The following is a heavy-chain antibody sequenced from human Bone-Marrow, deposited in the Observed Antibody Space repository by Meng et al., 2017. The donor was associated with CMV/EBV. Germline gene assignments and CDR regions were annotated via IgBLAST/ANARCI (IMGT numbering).Heavy chain of an antibody. J-gene: IGHJ4*02. D-gene: IGHD1-1*01. Sequence: ASEKVSCKASGYTFINYDINWVRQATGQGLEWMGWMNPTSGNTGYAQKFQGRVIMTRNTSISTAYMELSSLRSEDTAVYYCARETGSKDFDYWGQGTLVTVSS. CDR3: ARETGSKDFDY. V-gene: IGHV1-8*01. CDR2: MNPTSGNT. CDR1: GYTFINYD.